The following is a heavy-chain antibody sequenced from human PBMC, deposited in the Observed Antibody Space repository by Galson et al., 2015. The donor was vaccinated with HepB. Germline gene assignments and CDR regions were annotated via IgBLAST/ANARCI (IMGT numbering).Heavy chain of an antibody. D-gene: IGHD3-22*01. CDR3: ARARYYDSSGYYSFDY. CDR2: INAGNGNT. CDR1: GYTFTSYA. Sequence: SVKVSCKASGYTFTSYAMHWVRQAPGQRLEWMGWINAGNGNTKYSQKFQGRVTITRDTSASTAYMELSSLRPEDTAVYYCARARYYDSSGYYSFDYWGQGTLVTVSS. V-gene: IGHV1-3*01. J-gene: IGHJ4*02.